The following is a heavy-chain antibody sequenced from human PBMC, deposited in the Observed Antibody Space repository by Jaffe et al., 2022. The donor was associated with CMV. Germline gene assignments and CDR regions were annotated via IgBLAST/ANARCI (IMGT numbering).Heavy chain of an antibody. D-gene: IGHD3-22*01. CDR1: GYTFTGYY. Sequence: QVQLVQSGAEVKKPGASVKVSCKASGYTFTGYYMHWVRQAPGQGLEWMGWINPNSGGTNYAQKFQGRVTMTRDTSISTAYMELSRLRSDDTAVYYCARDRVSDYDSDGMDVWGQGTTVTVSS. CDR3: ARDRVSDYDSDGMDV. CDR2: INPNSGGT. V-gene: IGHV1-2*02. J-gene: IGHJ6*02.